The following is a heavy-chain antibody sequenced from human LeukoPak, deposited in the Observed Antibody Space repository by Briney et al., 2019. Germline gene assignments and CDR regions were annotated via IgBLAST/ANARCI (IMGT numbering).Heavy chain of an antibody. Sequence: GGSLQISCKGSGYRFTDYWIAWGRQMPGKGLEGMGIIYPGDSDSRYSPSFQGQVTFSADKSISTAYLQWSSLKASDTAMYYCARRSYCYSTSCYGYWFDSWGQGTLVTVSS. CDR1: GYRFTDYW. D-gene: IGHD2-2*01. CDR2: IYPGDSDS. J-gene: IGHJ5*01. CDR3: ARRSYCYSTSCYGYWFDS. V-gene: IGHV5-51*01.